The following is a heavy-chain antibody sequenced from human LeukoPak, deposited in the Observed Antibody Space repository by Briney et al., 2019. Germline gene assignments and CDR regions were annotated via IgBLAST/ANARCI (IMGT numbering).Heavy chain of an antibody. CDR1: GDSLSSISSY. Sequence: PSETLSLTCTVSGDSLSSISSYCSWIRQPPGKGLGWDGYIFFSGSTNYNPSLKSRVTISVDTSKSQFSLKLSSVTAADTAVYYWASHAVGGALPLFDYWGQGTLVTVSS. J-gene: IGHJ4*02. V-gene: IGHV4-61*01. D-gene: IGHD1-26*01. CDR2: IFFSGST. CDR3: ASHAVGGALPLFDY.